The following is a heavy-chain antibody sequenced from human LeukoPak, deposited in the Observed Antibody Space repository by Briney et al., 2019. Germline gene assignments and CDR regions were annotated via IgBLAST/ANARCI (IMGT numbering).Heavy chain of an antibody. J-gene: IGHJ4*02. CDR3: ARRASHHDSVWGTYRFTYYFDY. CDR1: GFIFDDYG. D-gene: IGHD3-16*02. V-gene: IGHV3-20*04. CDR2: INWSGGST. Sequence: GGSLRLSCAASGFIFDDYGMSWVRQAPGKGLEWVSGINWSGGSTGYADSVKGRFTISRDNAKNSLYLQMNSLRAEDTALYYCARRASHHDSVWGTYRFTYYFDYWGQGNLVTVSS.